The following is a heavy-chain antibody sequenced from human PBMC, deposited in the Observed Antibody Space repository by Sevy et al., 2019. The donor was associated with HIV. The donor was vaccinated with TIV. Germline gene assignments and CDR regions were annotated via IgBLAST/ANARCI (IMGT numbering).Heavy chain of an antibody. CDR2: INSDGSST. CDR1: GFTFSSYW. V-gene: IGHV3-74*01. CDR3: ARDLTDIVVVPAARYYYGMYV. J-gene: IGHJ6*02. D-gene: IGHD2-2*01. Sequence: GGSLRLSCAASGFTFSSYWMHWVRQAPGKGLVWVSRINSDGSSTSYADSVKGRFTISRDNAKNTLYLQMNSLRAEDTAVYYCARDLTDIVVVPAARYYYGMYVWGQGTTVTVSS.